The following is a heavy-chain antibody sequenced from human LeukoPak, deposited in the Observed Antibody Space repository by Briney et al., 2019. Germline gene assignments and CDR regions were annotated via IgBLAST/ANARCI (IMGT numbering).Heavy chain of an antibody. V-gene: IGHV3-23*01. Sequence: GGSLRLSCAASGFTFSSYAMSWVRQAPGKGLEWVSAISGSGGSTYYADSVKGRFTISRDNSKNTLYLQMNSLRAEDTAVYYCAKKRWIDTAMGGVDYWGQGTLVTVSS. CDR2: ISGSGGST. CDR3: AKKRWIDTAMGGVDY. J-gene: IGHJ4*02. CDR1: GFTFSSYA. D-gene: IGHD5-18*01.